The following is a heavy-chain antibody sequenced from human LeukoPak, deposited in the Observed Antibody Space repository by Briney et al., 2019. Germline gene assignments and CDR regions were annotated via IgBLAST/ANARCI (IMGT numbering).Heavy chain of an antibody. CDR2: IIPIFGTA. CDR1: GGTFSSYA. D-gene: IGHD2-8*02. J-gene: IGHJ6*03. V-gene: IGHV1-69*06. Sequence: ASVKVSCKASGGTFSSYAISWVRQAPGQGLEWMGGIIPIFGTANYAQKFQGRVTITADKSASTAYMELSSLRSEDTAVYYCARAWSLGGYYYYYMDVWGKGTTVTVSS. CDR3: ARAWSLGGYYYYYMDV.